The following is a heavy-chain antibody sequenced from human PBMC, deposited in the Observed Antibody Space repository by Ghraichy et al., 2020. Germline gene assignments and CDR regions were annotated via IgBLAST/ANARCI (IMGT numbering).Heavy chain of an antibody. CDR1: GFTFSIYA. CDR2: ISDNGANT. CDR3: GKELPDDYGDYGTDF. Sequence: GESLNISCSASGFTFSIYAMSWVRQAPGKGLEWVSTISDNGANTYYAGSVKGRFTISRDNSRNTLYLQMNSLRVEDTAVYYCGKELPDDYGDYGTDFWGQGTLVTVSS. D-gene: IGHD4-17*01. V-gene: IGHV3-23*01. J-gene: IGHJ4*02.